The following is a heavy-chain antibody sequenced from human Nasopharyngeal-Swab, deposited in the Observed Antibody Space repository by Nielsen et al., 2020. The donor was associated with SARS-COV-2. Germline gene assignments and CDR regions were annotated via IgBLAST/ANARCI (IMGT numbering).Heavy chain of an antibody. Sequence: GESLKISCAASGFTFSGYVMHWVRQAPGKGPEWVALISYDGSNKYYADSVKGRFTISRDNSKNTLYLQMNSLRAEDTAVYYCAKAGPSWWDLPDENWLDPWGQGTLVTVSS. V-gene: IGHV3-30*18. D-gene: IGHD1-26*01. CDR3: AKAGPSWWDLPDENWLDP. CDR1: GFTFSGYV. J-gene: IGHJ5*02. CDR2: ISYDGSNK.